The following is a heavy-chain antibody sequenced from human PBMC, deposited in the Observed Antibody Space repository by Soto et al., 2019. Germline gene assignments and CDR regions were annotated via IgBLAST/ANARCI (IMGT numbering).Heavy chain of an antibody. Sequence: GGSLRLSCAASGFTFSSYSMNWVRQAPGKGLEWVSYISSSSSTIYYADSVKGRFTISRDNAKNSLYLQMNSLRAEDTAVYYCARSGDIAAAGNDYWGQGTLVTVSS. J-gene: IGHJ4*02. V-gene: IGHV3-48*01. CDR2: ISSSSSTI. D-gene: IGHD6-13*01. CDR1: GFTFSSYS. CDR3: ARSGDIAAAGNDY.